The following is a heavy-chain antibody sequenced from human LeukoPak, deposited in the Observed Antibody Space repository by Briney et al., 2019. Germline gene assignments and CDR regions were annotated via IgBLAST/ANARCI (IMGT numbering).Heavy chain of an antibody. V-gene: IGHV3-23*01. CDR1: GFTFSSYA. D-gene: IGHD3-3*01. Sequence: GGSLRLSCAASGFTFSSYAMSWVRQAPGKGLEWVSAISGSGGSTYYADSVKGRFTISRDNSKNTLYLQMNSLRAEDTAVYYRAKPGEEDFWSGYHYFDYWGQGTLVTVSS. CDR3: AKPGEEDFWSGYHYFDY. CDR2: ISGSGGST. J-gene: IGHJ4*02.